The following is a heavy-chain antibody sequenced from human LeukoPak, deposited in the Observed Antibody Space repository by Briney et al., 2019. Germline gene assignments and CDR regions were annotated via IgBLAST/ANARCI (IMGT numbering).Heavy chain of an antibody. J-gene: IGHJ4*02. D-gene: IGHD3-3*01. Sequence: PGGSLRLSCATSGFTFSSYWMTWVRQAPGKGLEWVSYISGSSSTIDYADSVKGRFTISRDNAQNSLYLQMNSLRAEDTAVYYCARDRAGFGVVIGYFDNWGQGTLVTVSS. V-gene: IGHV3-48*01. CDR2: ISGSSSTI. CDR3: ARDRAGFGVVIGYFDN. CDR1: GFTFSSYW.